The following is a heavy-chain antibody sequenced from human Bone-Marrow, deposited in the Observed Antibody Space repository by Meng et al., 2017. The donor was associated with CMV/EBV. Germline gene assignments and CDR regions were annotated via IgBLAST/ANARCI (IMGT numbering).Heavy chain of an antibody. V-gene: IGHV3-30*18. CDR3: AKVPGGSSTIGDY. CDR2: ISYDGSNR. J-gene: IGHJ4*02. D-gene: IGHD2-2*01. CDR1: GFTFSSYG. Sequence: YGFTFSSYGMHWVRQAPGKGLEWVAVISYDGSNRYYADSVKGRFTISRDNSKNTLYLQMNSLRAEDTAVYYCAKVPGGSSTIGDYWGQGTLVTVSS.